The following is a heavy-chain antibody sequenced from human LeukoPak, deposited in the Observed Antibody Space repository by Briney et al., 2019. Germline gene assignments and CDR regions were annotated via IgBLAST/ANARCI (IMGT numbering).Heavy chain of an antibody. Sequence: PSGTLSLTCAVSGGSISNSNWWNWVRQPPGKGLEWIGEIYHSGSTNYNPSLRSRVTISVDRSKNQFTLKLTSVTAADTAVYYCARAVSASTVYYFDYWGQGTLVTVSS. D-gene: IGHD4-17*01. CDR1: GGSISNSNW. V-gene: IGHV4-4*02. CDR2: IYHSGST. J-gene: IGHJ4*02. CDR3: ARAVSASTVYYFDY.